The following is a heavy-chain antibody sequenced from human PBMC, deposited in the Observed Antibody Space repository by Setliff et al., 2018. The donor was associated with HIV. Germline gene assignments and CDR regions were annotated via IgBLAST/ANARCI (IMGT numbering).Heavy chain of an antibody. D-gene: IGHD6-13*01. CDR1: GASISSPIYY. Sequence: SETLSLTCSVSGASISSPIYYWGWIRQDTGKGLEGIGNIYYNGNTNYKPSLERRLTISVDTSKNQFSLSLSSVTATDTALYFCAAAEGQGPWYFFDNWGQGTQVTVSS. J-gene: IGHJ4*02. CDR3: AAAEGQGPWYFFDN. CDR2: IYYNGNT. V-gene: IGHV4-39*01.